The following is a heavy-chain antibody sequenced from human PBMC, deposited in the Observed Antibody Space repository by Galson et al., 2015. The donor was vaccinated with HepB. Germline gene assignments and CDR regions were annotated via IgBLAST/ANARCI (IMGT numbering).Heavy chain of an antibody. CDR2: ISSNGGST. J-gene: IGHJ4*02. Sequence: SLRLSCAASGFTFSSYAMHWVRQAPGKGLEYVSAISSNGGSTYYADSVKGRFTISRDNSKNTLYLQMSSLRAEDTAVYYCVKDRHESPDYGDYSWDGIFDYWGQGTLVTVSS. D-gene: IGHD4-17*01. V-gene: IGHV3-64D*06. CDR1: GFTFSSYA. CDR3: VKDRHESPDYGDYSWDGIFDY.